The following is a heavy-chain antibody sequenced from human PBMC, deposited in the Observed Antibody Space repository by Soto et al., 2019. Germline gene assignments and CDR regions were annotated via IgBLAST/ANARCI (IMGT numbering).Heavy chain of an antibody. CDR1: GYTFAGYY. CDR2: INTNSGDT. Sequence: QVQLVQSGAEVKKPGASVKVACKASGYTFAGYYMHWVRQAPGQGLEGMGWINTNSGDTQDAQKFQGRVTMTSDTSISTAYMELRSLRVDDTAVYYCARDHQELILYNWFDPWGQGTRVTVSS. J-gene: IGHJ5*02. D-gene: IGHD1-7*01. CDR3: ARDHQELILYNWFDP. V-gene: IGHV1-2*02.